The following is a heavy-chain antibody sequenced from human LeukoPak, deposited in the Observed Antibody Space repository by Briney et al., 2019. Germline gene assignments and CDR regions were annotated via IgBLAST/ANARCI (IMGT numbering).Heavy chain of an antibody. CDR1: GFTVSNTY. D-gene: IGHD2-2*02. CDR3: VKLLYANYFDR. Sequence: GGSLRLSCAASGFTVSNTYMSWVRQAPGKGLEWVSTIYSGGPTHYADSVKGRFTVSRDNSKNTLYLQMNSLRAADTAVYYCVKLLYANYFDRWGQGTLVTVSS. CDR2: IYSGGPT. V-gene: IGHV3-53*01. J-gene: IGHJ5*02.